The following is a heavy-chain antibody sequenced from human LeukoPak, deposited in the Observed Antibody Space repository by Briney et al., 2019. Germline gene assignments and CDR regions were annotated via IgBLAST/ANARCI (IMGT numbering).Heavy chain of an antibody. J-gene: IGHJ6*02. CDR3: ARGGLIRGVIPGYYYYGLDV. D-gene: IGHD3-10*01. CDR2: IYTDGSS. Sequence: GGSLRLSCAASGFTVSSNYMSWVRQAPGKGLEWVSVIYTDGSSYYADSVKGRFTISRDNSRNTLDLQMNSLRAEDTAVFHCARGGLIRGVIPGYYYYGLDVWGQGTTVTVSS. V-gene: IGHV3-66*01. CDR1: GFTVSSNY.